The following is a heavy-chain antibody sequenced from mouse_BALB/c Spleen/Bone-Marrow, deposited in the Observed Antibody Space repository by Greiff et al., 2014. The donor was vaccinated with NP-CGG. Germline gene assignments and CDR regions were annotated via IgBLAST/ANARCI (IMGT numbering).Heavy chain of an antibody. V-gene: IGHV1-9*01. J-gene: IGHJ2*01. CDR1: GYTFSNYW. CDR3: ARGIRNYFDY. Sequence: QVQLQQSGAELMKPGASVKISCKATGYTFSNYWIEWVKQRPGHGLEWIGEILPGRGSSQYNEKFKGKATFTADTSSNTAYMQLSSLTSEDSAVYYCARGIRNYFDYWGQGTTLTVSS. D-gene: IGHD3-2*02. CDR2: ILPGRGSS.